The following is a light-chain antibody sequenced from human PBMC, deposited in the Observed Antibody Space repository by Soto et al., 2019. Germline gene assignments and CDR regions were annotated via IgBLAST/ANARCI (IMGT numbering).Light chain of an antibody. Sequence: QSALTQPPSASGSPGQSVTISCTGTSSDVGGYNYVSWYQQHPGKAPKLMIYEVSKRPSGVPDRFSGYKSGNTASLTVSGLQDEDEADYYCSSYAGSNNYVVFGGGTELTVL. CDR3: SSYAGSNNYVV. V-gene: IGLV2-8*01. CDR2: EVS. CDR1: SSDVGGYNY. J-gene: IGLJ2*01.